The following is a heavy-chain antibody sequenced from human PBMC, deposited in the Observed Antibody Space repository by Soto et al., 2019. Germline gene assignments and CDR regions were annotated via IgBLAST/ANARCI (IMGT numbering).Heavy chain of an antibody. CDR3: AKDPPSPRLLWFGELFDY. J-gene: IGHJ4*02. CDR2: ISGSGGST. Sequence: EVQLLESGGGLVQPGGSLRLSCAASGFTFSSYAMSWVRQAPGKRLEWVSAISGSGGSTYYADSVKGRFTISRDNSKNTLYLQMNSLRAEDTAVYYCAKDPPSPRLLWFGELFDYWGQGTLVTVSS. D-gene: IGHD3-10*01. CDR1: GFTFSSYA. V-gene: IGHV3-23*01.